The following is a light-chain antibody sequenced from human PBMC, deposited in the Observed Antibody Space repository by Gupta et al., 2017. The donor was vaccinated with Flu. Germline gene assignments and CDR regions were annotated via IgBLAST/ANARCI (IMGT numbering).Light chain of an antibody. Sequence: EIVLTQSPATLSLSPGERATLSCRASQSTTTSLARFQYKPDQAPRLLTYDASNSATGIPARFSGTAYGTDFTLTISSLEPEDFAVYFCHQCDNGPLTFGGGTKLEIK. CDR2: DAS. V-gene: IGKV3-11*01. J-gene: IGKJ4*01. CDR1: QSTTTS. CDR3: HQCDNGPLT.